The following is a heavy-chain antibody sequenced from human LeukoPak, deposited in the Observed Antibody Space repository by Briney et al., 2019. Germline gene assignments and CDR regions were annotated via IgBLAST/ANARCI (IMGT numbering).Heavy chain of an antibody. CDR3: ARDFPDGSGWYSLVANSIRGYYYYGMDV. J-gene: IGHJ6*02. D-gene: IGHD6-19*01. Sequence: QAGGSLRLSCAASGFTFSSYAMHWVRQAPGKGLEWVAVVSYDGSNKYYADSVKGRFTISRDNSKNTLYLQMNSLRAEDTAVYYCARDFPDGSGWYSLVANSIRGYYYYGMDVWGQGTTVTVSS. CDR1: GFTFSSYA. V-gene: IGHV3-30-3*01. CDR2: VSYDGSNK.